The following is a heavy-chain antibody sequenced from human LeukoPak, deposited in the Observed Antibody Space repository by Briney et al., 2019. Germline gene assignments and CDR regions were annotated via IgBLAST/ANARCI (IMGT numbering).Heavy chain of an antibody. J-gene: IGHJ3*02. V-gene: IGHV4-59*01. Sequence: SETPSLTCTVSGGSISSYYWSWIRQPPGKGLEWIRYIYYSGSTNYNPSLKSRVTISVDTSKNQFSLKLSSVTAADTAVYYCARDPVYYDSSGYYVHAFDIWGQGTMVTVSS. CDR3: ARDPVYYDSSGYYVHAFDI. D-gene: IGHD3-22*01. CDR2: IYYSGST. CDR1: GGSISSYY.